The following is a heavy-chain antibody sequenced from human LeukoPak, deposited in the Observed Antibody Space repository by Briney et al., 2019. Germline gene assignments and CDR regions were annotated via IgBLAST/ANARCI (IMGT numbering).Heavy chain of an antibody. J-gene: IGHJ4*02. CDR2: ISYDGSNK. V-gene: IGHV3-30*18. CDR1: GFTFSSYG. CDR3: AKASPYYYGSD. D-gene: IGHD3-10*01. Sequence: GRSLRLSCAASGFTFSSYGMHWVRQAPGKGLEWVAVISYDGSNKYYADSVKGRFTISRDNSKNTLYLQMNSLRAEDTAVYYCAKASPYYYGSDWGQGTLVTVSS.